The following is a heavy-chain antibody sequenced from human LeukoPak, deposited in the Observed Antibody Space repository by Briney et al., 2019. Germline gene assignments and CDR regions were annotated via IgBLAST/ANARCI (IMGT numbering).Heavy chain of an antibody. Sequence: NTGGSLRLSCAASGFTFSDYYMSWIRQAPGKRLEWVSYISSSGSTIYYADSVKGRFTISRDNAKNSLYLQMNSLRAEDTAVYYCAREFPGLEGSWYHGLYYYYYMDVWGKGTTVTVSS. CDR1: GFTFSDYY. V-gene: IGHV3-11*04. D-gene: IGHD6-13*01. CDR3: AREFPGLEGSWYHGLYYYYYMDV. J-gene: IGHJ6*03. CDR2: ISSSGSTI.